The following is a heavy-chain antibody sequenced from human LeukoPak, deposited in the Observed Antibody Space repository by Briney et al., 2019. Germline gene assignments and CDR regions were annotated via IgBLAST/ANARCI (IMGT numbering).Heavy chain of an antibody. CDR3: AKDIGWLQLKGPAY. CDR2: INWNSGSI. V-gene: IGHV3-9*01. CDR1: GFTFDDYA. J-gene: IGHJ4*02. Sequence: GGSLRLSCAASGFTFDDYAMHWVRQAPGKGLEWVSGINWNSGSIDYADSVKGRFTISRDNAKNSLYLQMNSLRAEDTALYYCAKDIGWLQLKGPAYWGQGTLVTVSS. D-gene: IGHD5-24*01.